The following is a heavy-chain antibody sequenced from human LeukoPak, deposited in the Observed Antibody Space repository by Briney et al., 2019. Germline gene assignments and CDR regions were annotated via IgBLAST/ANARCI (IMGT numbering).Heavy chain of an antibody. J-gene: IGHJ3*02. V-gene: IGHV4-61*08. CDR3: ARDRGLDELAFDI. CDR2: IYYSGST. CDR1: GGSISSGDYY. D-gene: IGHD3-10*01. Sequence: PSETLSLTCTVSGGSISSGDYYWSWIRQPPGKGLEWIGYIYYSGSTNYNPSLKSRVTISVDTSKNQFSLKLSSVTAADTAVYYCARDRGLDELAFDIWGQGTMVTVSS.